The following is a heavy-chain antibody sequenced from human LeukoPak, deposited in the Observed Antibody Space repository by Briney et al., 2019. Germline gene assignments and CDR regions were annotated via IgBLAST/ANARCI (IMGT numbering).Heavy chain of an antibody. CDR1: GFAFTSSA. CDR3: AADPTDPILIGYYLDY. J-gene: IGHJ4*02. Sequence: SVKVSWKASGFAFTSSAVQWVRQARGQRLEWIGWIVVGSGNTNYAQKFQERVTITRAMSTSTAYMELSSLRSEDTAVYYCAADPTDPILIGYYLDYWGQGTLVTVSS. D-gene: IGHD3-9*01. V-gene: IGHV1-58*01. CDR2: IVVGSGNT.